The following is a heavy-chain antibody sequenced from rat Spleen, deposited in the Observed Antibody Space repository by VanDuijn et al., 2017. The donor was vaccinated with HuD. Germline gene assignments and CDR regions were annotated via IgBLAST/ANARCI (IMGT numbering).Heavy chain of an antibody. D-gene: IGHD1-12*01. CDR2: ISPSGGST. CDR1: GFTFSRYW. J-gene: IGHJ2*01. Sequence: EVQLVETGGGLLQPGSSLQLSCVASGFTFSRYWVYWIRQAPTKGLEWVASISPSGGSTYYRDSVKGRFTISRDNAKSTLYLQMDSLRSEDAATYYCARHVGGGSYYFDYWGQGVMVTVSS. V-gene: IGHV5-19*01. CDR3: ARHVGGGSYYFDY.